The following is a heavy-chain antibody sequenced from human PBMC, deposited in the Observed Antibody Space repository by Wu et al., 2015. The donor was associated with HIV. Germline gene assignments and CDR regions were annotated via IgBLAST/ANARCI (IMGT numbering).Heavy chain of an antibody. CDR2: ISPNTGDR. Sequence: QVQLEQSGAELAKPGASVRVSCQASGYTFTAHYIHWVRQAPGQGLEWMGWISPNTGDRDYAKTFQGRVTMTTDTSSSTGYMELRRLRSDDAAVYYCARDGRAGGPAENYYYDGMDVVGPRDHGHRLL. CDR1: GYTFTAHY. V-gene: IGHV1-2*02. CDR3: ARDGRAGGPAENYYYDGMDV. D-gene: IGHD6-13*01. J-gene: IGHJ6*02.